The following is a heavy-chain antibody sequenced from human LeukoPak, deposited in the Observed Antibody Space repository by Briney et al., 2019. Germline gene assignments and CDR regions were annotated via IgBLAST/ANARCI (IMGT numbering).Heavy chain of an antibody. CDR3: ARGGSSWEYYFDY. D-gene: IGHD6-13*01. CDR2: INPNSGGT. CDR1: GYTFTGYY. Sequence: ASVKVSCKASGYTFTGYYMHCVRQAPGQGLEWMGWINPNSGGTNYAQKFQGRVTMTRDTSISTAYMELSRLRSDDTAVYYCARGGSSWEYYFDYWGQGTLVTVSS. J-gene: IGHJ4*02. V-gene: IGHV1-2*02.